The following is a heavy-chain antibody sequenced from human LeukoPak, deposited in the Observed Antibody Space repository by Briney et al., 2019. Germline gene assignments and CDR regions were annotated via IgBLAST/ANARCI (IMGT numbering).Heavy chain of an antibody. D-gene: IGHD2-2*01. CDR1: GFTFSNYA. J-gene: IGHJ4*02. CDR2: ISSNGGST. Sequence: AGGSLRLSCTASGFTFSNYAMHWVRQAPGKGLEYVAAISSNGGSTYYANSVKGRVTISRDNSKNTLHLQMGSLRAEDMAVYYCARLYCSGTSCLFDYWGQGTLVTVSS. V-gene: IGHV3-64*01. CDR3: ARLYCSGTSCLFDY.